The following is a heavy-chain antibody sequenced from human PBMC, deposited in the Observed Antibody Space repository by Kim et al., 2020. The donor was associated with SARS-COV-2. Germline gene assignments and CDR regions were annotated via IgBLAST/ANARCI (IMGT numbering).Heavy chain of an antibody. Sequence: TKFSQEFHGRVTITRDTSATTAFMELSSLRSEDTAVYYCARGVSGSYMDWGQGTLVTVSS. J-gene: IGHJ4*02. CDR3: ARGVSGSYMD. D-gene: IGHD1-26*01. CDR2: T. V-gene: IGHV1-3*01.